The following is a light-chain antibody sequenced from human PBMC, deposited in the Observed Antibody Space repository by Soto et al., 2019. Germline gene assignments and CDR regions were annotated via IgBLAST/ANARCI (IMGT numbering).Light chain of an antibody. CDR2: EVS. CDR1: SSDVGGYDY. CDR3: SSYTGSSSLEV. J-gene: IGLJ1*01. Sequence: QSALAQPGSVSGSPGQSITISCTGTSSDVGGYDYVSWYQQHPGKAPKLMIYEVSNRPSRVSNRFSGSKYANTASLTISGLQTEDEADYYCSSYTGSSSLEVFGTGTKVTVL. V-gene: IGLV2-14*01.